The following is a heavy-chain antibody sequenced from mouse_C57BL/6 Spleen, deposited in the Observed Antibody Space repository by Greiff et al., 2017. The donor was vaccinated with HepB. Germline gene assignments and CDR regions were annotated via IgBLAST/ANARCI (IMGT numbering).Heavy chain of an antibody. CDR3: ARPHYYGSSYEYYFDY. D-gene: IGHD1-1*01. Sequence: EVQLVESGGGLVKPGGSLKLSCAASGFTFSDYGMHWVRQAPEKGLEWVAYISSGSSTIYYADTVKGRFTISRDNAKNTLFLQMTSLRSEDTAMYYCARPHYYGSSYEYYFDYWGQGTTLTVSS. V-gene: IGHV5-17*01. CDR2: ISSGSSTI. J-gene: IGHJ2*01. CDR1: GFTFSDYG.